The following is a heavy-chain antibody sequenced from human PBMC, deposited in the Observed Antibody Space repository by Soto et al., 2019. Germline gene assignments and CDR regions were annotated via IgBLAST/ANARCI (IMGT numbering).Heavy chain of an antibody. CDR2: INSDGSST. J-gene: IGHJ6*02. D-gene: IGHD6-13*01. V-gene: IGHV3-74*01. Sequence: VGSMRVSCAASGFTFISYWMHWVRQAPGKGLVWVSRINSDGSSTSYADSVKGRFTISRDNAKNTLYLQMNSLRAEDTAVYYCAREAGSLGYYYGMDVWGQGTTVTVSS. CDR1: GFTFISYW. CDR3: AREAGSLGYYYGMDV.